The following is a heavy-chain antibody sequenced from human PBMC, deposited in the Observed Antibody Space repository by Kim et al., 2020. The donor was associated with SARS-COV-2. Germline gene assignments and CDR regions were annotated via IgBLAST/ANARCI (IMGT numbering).Heavy chain of an antibody. V-gene: IGHV1-3*01. Sequence: KTKYSQKFQGGVTITRDTSANTAYMDLSSLTSEDTAIYYCARDMNPTVYDYWGQGTLVTVSS. CDR2: KT. D-gene: IGHD4-4*01. J-gene: IGHJ4*02. CDR3: ARDMNPTVYDY.